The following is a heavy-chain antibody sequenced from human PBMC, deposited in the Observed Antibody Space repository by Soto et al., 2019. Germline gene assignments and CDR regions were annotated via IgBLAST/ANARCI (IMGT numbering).Heavy chain of an antibody. CDR1: GGTFSSYT. CDR3: ATTKTYYYDSSGYPLDY. J-gene: IGHJ4*02. D-gene: IGHD3-22*01. V-gene: IGHV1-69*02. CDR2: IIPILGIA. Sequence: GASVKVSCKASGGTFSSYTISWVRQAPGQGLEWMGRIIPILGIANYAQKFQGRVTITEDTSTDTAYMELSSLRSEDTAVYYCATTKTYYYDSSGYPLDYWGQGTLVTVSS.